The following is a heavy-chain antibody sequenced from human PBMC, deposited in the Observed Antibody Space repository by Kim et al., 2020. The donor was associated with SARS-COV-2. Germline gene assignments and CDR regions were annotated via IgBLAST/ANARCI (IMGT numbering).Heavy chain of an antibody. J-gene: IGHJ6*02. V-gene: IGHV4-4*07. CDR1: GGSISSYY. Sequence: SETLSLTCTVSGGSISSYYWSWIRQPAGKGLEWIGRIYTSGSTNYNPSLKSRVTMSVDTSKNQFSLNLSSVTAADTAVYYCARAFSYYYDSSGYYYYYYGIDVWGQGTPVTVSS. CDR3: ARAFSYYYDSSGYYYYYYGIDV. D-gene: IGHD3-22*01. CDR2: IYTSGST.